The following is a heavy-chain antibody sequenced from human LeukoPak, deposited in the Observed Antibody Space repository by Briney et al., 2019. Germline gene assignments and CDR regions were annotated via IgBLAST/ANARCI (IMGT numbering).Heavy chain of an antibody. Sequence: GGSLRLSCAASGFTFSSYAMSWVRHAPGKGLEGVSAISGSGGSTYYADSVKGRFTISRDNSKNTLYLQMNSLRAEDTAVYYCAKRITLIVVVPVVDYWGQGTLVTVSS. V-gene: IGHV3-23*01. CDR1: GFTFSSYA. D-gene: IGHD3-22*01. J-gene: IGHJ4*02. CDR3: AKRITLIVVVPVVDY. CDR2: ISGSGGST.